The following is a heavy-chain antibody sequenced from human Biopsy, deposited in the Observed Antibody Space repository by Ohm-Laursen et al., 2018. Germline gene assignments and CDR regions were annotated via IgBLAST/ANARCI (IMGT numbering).Heavy chain of an antibody. J-gene: IGHJ1*01. CDR2: NIPILGTG. Sequence: SVKVSCKAPGGTFSNYGVNWVRQAPGQGLEWLGGNIPILGTGNYAQKFQDRVTVAADTSTSTATMELRSLRSADTAVYYCATKLTGYFHHWGQGTLVIVSS. CDR1: GGTFSNYG. CDR3: ATKLTGYFHH. D-gene: IGHD3-9*01. V-gene: IGHV1-69*06.